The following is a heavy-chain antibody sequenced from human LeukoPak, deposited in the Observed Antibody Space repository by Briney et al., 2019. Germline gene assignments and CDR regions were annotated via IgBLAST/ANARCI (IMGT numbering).Heavy chain of an antibody. Sequence: SETLSLTCTVSGGSISSSSYYWGWIRQPPGKGLEWIGSIYYSGSTYYNPSLKSRVTISVDTSKNQFSLKLSSVTAADTAVYYCAGRNYGEFDYWGQGTLVTVSS. J-gene: IGHJ4*02. CDR2: IYYSGST. D-gene: IGHD1-7*01. V-gene: IGHV4-39*01. CDR3: AGRNYGEFDY. CDR1: GGSISSSSYY.